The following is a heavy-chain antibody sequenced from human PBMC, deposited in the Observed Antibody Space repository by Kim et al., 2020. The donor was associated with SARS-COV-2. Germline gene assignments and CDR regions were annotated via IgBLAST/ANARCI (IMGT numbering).Heavy chain of an antibody. CDR2: ISYDGSNK. CDR3: ARVDRGSRYCSSTSCLGYGLTDFDY. CDR1: GFTFSSYA. J-gene: IGHJ4*02. D-gene: IGHD2-2*01. V-gene: IGHV3-30*04. Sequence: GGSLRLSCAASGFTFSSYAMHWVRQAPGKGLEWVAVISYDGSNKYYADSVKGRFTISRDNSKNTLYLQMNSLRAEDTAVYYCARVDRGSRYCSSTSCLGYGLTDFDYWGQGTLVTVSS.